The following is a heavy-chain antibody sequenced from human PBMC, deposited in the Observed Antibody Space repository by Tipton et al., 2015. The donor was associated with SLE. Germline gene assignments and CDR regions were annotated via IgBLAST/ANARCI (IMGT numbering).Heavy chain of an antibody. V-gene: IGHV4-39*07. CDR1: GGSISSSSYY. Sequence: TLSLTCTVSGGSISSSSYYWGWIRQPPGKGLEWIGSIYYSGSTYYNPSLKSRVTISVDTSKNQFSLKLSSVTAADTAVYYCARDSRLHWYFDLWGRGTLVTVSP. D-gene: IGHD2-2*01. J-gene: IGHJ2*01. CDR2: IYYSGST. CDR3: ARDSRLHWYFDL.